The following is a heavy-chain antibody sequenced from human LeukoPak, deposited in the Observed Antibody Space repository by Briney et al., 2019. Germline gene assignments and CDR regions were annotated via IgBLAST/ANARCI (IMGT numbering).Heavy chain of an antibody. V-gene: IGHV4-39*07. CDR2: IYYSGIT. CDR3: ARGVSSWSYGRGMDV. J-gene: IGHJ6*02. CDR1: GGSISSSGYY. Sequence: SETLSLTCTVSGGSISSSGYYWGWIRQPPGKGLEWIANIYYSGITYYNPSLKSRFTISVDTSKNQFSLKLSSVTAADTAVYYCARGVSSWSYGRGMDVWGQGTTVTVSS. D-gene: IGHD6-13*01.